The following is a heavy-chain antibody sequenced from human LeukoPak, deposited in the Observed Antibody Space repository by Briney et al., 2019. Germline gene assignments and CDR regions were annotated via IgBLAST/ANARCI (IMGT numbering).Heavy chain of an antibody. D-gene: IGHD2-15*01. CDR1: GCSISRYY. Sequence: PAETLSLTCTVSGCSISRYYWSWIRQPPGKGLEWIGYIYHSGTTNYNPSLTSRVTISVDTSKNQFSLKLNSVTAADTAVYYCARLVVVAARWFDPWGQGTLVTVSS. CDR2: IYHSGTT. J-gene: IGHJ5*02. CDR3: ARLVVVAARWFDP. V-gene: IGHV4-59*01.